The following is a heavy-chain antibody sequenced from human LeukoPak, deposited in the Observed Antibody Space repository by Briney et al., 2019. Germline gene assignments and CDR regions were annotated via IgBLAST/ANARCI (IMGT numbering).Heavy chain of an antibody. Sequence: AGSLRLSCAASGFTFSHYGMQWVRQAPGKGLEWVAVRSYDGSNKYYADSVKGRFTISRDNSKNTLYLQMNSLRAEDTAVYYCARENDYGDPGYYYYYMDVWGKGTTVTVSS. CDR2: RSYDGSNK. CDR1: GFTFSHYG. CDR3: ARENDYGDPGYYYYYMDV. V-gene: IGHV3-30*19. J-gene: IGHJ6*03. D-gene: IGHD4-17*01.